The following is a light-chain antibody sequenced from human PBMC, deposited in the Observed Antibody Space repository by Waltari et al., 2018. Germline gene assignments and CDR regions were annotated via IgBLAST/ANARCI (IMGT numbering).Light chain of an antibody. V-gene: IGKV1-39*01. CDR1: QRISNY. CDR2: GAS. CDR3: QQSYDIPHT. J-gene: IGKJ2*01. Sequence: DIQMTQSPSSLFASVVDGVTITCRASQRISNYLNWYQQVPGQAPKLLIYGASSLESGVPSRFSGRGFGTDFALTISSLQSEDFATYYCQQSYDIPHTFGQGTKLDIK.